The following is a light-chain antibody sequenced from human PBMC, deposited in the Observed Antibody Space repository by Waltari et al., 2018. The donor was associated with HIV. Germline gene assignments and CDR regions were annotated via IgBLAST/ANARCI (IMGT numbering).Light chain of an antibody. V-gene: IGLV3-21*02. CDR1: NIGAIS. CDR3: HVWDNTRDHLV. J-gene: IGLJ2*01. Sequence: SYVLTQPPSVSVAPGQTARIACGGNNIGAISVHWYQQKTVQAPVLVVDNDDDRPSGIPERFSGSNSGNTATLTISRVEAGDEADYYCHVWDNTRDHLVFGGGTKLTVL. CDR2: NDD.